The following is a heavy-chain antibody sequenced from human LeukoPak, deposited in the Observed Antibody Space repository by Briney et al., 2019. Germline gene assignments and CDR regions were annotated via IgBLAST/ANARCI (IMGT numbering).Heavy chain of an antibody. CDR1: GFAFSSHN. CDR3: ARDFRGLSWYFDY. CDR2: ISSGGSTI. J-gene: IGHJ4*02. V-gene: IGHV3-48*01. D-gene: IGHD3-10*01. Sequence: PGGSLRLSCAASGFAFSSHNMNWARQAPGRGLEWVSYISSGGSTIYYADSVKGRFTISRDNAKNSLYLQMNSLRAEDTAVYYCARDFRGLSWYFDYWGQGTLVTVSS.